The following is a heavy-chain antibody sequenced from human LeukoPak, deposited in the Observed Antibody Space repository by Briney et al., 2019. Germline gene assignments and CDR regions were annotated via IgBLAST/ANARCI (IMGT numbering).Heavy chain of an antibody. D-gene: IGHD6-19*01. CDR2: IHPTDSDT. CDR1: GYSFSSYW. J-gene: IGHJ4*02. CDR3: ATTHSSGYYWGSYFDS. V-gene: IGHV5-51*01. Sequence: GESLKISCKASGYSFSSYWIGWVRQMPGKGLEWMGIIHPTDSDTRYSPSFQGQVTISADKSISTAYLQWSSLEASDTAMYYCATTHSSGYYWGSYFDSWGQGTLVTVSS.